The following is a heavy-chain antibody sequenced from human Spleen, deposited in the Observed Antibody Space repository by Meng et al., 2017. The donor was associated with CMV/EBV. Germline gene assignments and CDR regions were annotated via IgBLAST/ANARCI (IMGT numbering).Heavy chain of an antibody. J-gene: IGHJ4*02. D-gene: IGHD1-26*01. CDR3: AKVVGATLDY. Sequence: LSCAASGFTFSDYAMTWGRQPPGKGLGWVSVIYSGGSTTFYTDSVKGRFTISRDNFKDTLYLQMNSLRAEDTALYYCAKVVGATLDYWGQGALVTVSS. CDR2: IYSGGSTT. CDR1: GFTFSDYA. V-gene: IGHV3-23*03.